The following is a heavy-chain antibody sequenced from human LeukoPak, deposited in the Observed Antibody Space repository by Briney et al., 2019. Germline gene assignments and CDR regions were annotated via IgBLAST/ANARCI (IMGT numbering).Heavy chain of an antibody. D-gene: IGHD3-9*01. J-gene: IGHJ4*02. Sequence: SETLSLTCAVYGGSFSGYYWSWIRQPPGKGLEWIGEINHSGNTNYNPSLKSRVTISVDTSKNQFSLKLSSVTAADTAVYYCARGNLVSYWGQGTLVTVSS. CDR3: ARGNLVSY. V-gene: IGHV4-34*01. CDR2: INHSGNT. CDR1: GGSFSGYY.